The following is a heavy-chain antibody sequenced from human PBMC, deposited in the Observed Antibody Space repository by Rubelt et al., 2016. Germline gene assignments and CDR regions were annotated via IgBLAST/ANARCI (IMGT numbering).Heavy chain of an antibody. Sequence: QVQLKQWGAGLLKPSETLSVTCAVYGGSFIGYYWSWIRQPPGKGLEWIGEINHSGNTNYNPSLKSRVTISVDTSMNQFSLKLTTVTAADTAVYYWARHDTGSFLFDFWGQGTPVTVSS. CDR2: INHSGNT. CDR3: ARHDTGSFLFDF. V-gene: IGHV4-34*01. J-gene: IGHJ4*02. CDR1: GGSFIGYY. D-gene: IGHD1-26*01.